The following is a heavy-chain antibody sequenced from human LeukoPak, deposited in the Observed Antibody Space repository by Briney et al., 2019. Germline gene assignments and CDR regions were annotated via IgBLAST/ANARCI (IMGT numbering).Heavy chain of an antibody. CDR3: AKDSKVRGVAARPRGWFDP. V-gene: IGHV3-23*01. CDR2: ISGSGGST. CDR1: GFTFSSYA. D-gene: IGHD6-6*01. Sequence: GGSLRLSCAAFGFTFSSYAMSWVRQAPGKGLEWVSAISGSGGSTYYADSVKGRFTISRDNSKNTLYLQMNSLRAEDTAVYYCAKDSKVRGVAARPRGWFDPWGQGTLVTVSS. J-gene: IGHJ5*02.